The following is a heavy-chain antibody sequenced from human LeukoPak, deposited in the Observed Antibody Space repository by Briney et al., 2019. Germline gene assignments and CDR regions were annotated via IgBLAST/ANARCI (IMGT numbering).Heavy chain of an antibody. CDR2: IYYSGST. D-gene: IGHD1-1*01. CDR1: GGSISSSSYY. CDR3: ARGFAGYYFDY. V-gene: IGHV4-39*07. Sequence: PSETLSLTCTVSGGSISSSSYYWGWIRQPPGKGLEWIGSIYYSGSTYYNPSLKSRVTISVDTSKNQFSLKLSSVTAADTAVYYCARGFAGYYFDYWGQGTLVTVSS. J-gene: IGHJ4*02.